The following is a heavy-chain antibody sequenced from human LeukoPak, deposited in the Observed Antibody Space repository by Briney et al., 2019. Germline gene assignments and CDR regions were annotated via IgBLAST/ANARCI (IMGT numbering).Heavy chain of an antibody. CDR2: IYKSGNT. D-gene: IGHD3-10*01. CDR3: ARYGSGNNDWYFDL. Sequence: PGGSLRLSCAASGFTVSTNYLSWVRQAPGKGLEWVSAIYKSGNTYYADSVKGRFTISRDNSKNTLYLQMNSLRVEDTAVYHCARYGSGNNDWYFDLWGRGTLVTVSS. V-gene: IGHV3-53*01. CDR1: GFTVSTNY. J-gene: IGHJ2*01.